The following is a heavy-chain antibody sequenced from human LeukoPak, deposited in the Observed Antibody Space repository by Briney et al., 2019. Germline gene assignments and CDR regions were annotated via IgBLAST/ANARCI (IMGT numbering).Heavy chain of an antibody. CDR3: ARAYGGNDDAFDI. Sequence: SETLSLTCTVSGGSISSSSYYWGWIRQPPGKGLEWIGSIYYSGSTCYNPSLKSRVTISVDTSKNQFSLQLNSVTPEDTAVYYCARAYGGNDDAFDIWGQGTMVTVSS. J-gene: IGHJ3*02. V-gene: IGHV4-39*07. CDR1: GGSISSSSYY. CDR2: IYYSGST. D-gene: IGHD4-23*01.